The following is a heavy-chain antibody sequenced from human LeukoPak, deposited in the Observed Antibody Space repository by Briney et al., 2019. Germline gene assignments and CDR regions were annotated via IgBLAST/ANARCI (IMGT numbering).Heavy chain of an antibody. CDR2: ISSSSSYI. D-gene: IGHD2-2*02. V-gene: IGHV3-21*01. J-gene: IGHJ4*02. Sequence: GGSLRLSCAASGFTFSSYSMNWVRQAPGKGLEWVSSISSSSSYIYYADSVKGRFTISRDNAKNSLYLQMNSLRAEDTAVYYCASPPATAIVPLGYWGQGTLVTVSS. CDR3: ASPPATAIVPLGY. CDR1: GFTFSSYS.